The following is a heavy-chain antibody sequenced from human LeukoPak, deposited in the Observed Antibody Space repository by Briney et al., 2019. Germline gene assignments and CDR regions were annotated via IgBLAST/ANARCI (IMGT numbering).Heavy chain of an antibody. D-gene: IGHD3-16*01. Sequence: GGSLRLSCAASGFTFSTYAMHWVREAPGKGLEYVSGISTNGGTTYYANSVKGRFTISRDNSKNTLFLQMGSLRAEDMAVYYCARVTSYFYYMDVWGKGTTVTVSS. CDR2: ISTNGGTT. V-gene: IGHV3-64*01. CDR3: ARVTSYFYYMDV. CDR1: GFTFSTYA. J-gene: IGHJ6*03.